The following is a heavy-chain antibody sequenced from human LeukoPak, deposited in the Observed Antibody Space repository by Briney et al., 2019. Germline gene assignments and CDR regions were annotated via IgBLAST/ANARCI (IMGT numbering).Heavy chain of an antibody. CDR3: VAVVPAASNRHYYGMDV. J-gene: IGHJ6*02. V-gene: IGHV3-30*03. D-gene: IGHD2-2*01. Sequence: GGSLRLSCAASGFTFSPYGMHWVRQAPGKGLEWVAVISYAGSEKFHAESVKGRFTISRDNSKNTLYLEMNSLRAEDTAVYYCVAVVPAASNRHYYGMDVWGQGTTVTVSS. CDR1: GFTFSPYG. CDR2: ISYAGSEK.